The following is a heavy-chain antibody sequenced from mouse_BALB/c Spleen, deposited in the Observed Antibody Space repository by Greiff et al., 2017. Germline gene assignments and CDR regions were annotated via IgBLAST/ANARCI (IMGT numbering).Heavy chain of an antibody. Sequence: VQLQESGPGLVAPSQSLSITCTVSGFSLTSYGVHWVRQPPGKGLEWLGVIWAGGSTNYNSALMSRLSISKDNSKSQVFLKMNSLQTDDTAMYYCARDRDGNFAWFAYWGQGTLVTVSA. CDR2: IWAGGST. CDR3: ARDRDGNFAWFAY. D-gene: IGHD2-1*01. J-gene: IGHJ3*01. CDR1: GFSLTSYG. V-gene: IGHV2-9*02.